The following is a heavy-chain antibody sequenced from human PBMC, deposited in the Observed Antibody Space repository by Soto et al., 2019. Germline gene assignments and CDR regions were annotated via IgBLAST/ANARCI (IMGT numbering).Heavy chain of an antibody. CDR2: ISGYNGNT. J-gene: IGHJ4*02. V-gene: IGHV1-18*04. CDR1: GYTFTNYG. D-gene: IGHD1-26*01. Sequence: QVQLVQSGAEVTKPGASVKVSCKASGYTFTNYGISWVRQAPGQGLEWMGWISGYNGNTNYAQKLQGRVTLTTDTSTYTAYMEVRSLRSDDTAVYYCARDRDSGSFLGLFDYWGQGTLVTVSS. CDR3: ARDRDSGSFLGLFDY.